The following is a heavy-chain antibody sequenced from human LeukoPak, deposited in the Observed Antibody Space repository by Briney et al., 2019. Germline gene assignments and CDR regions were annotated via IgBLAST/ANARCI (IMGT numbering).Heavy chain of an antibody. CDR1: GFTFSSYA. CDR2: ISYDGSNK. Sequence: PGGSLRLSCAASGFTFSSYAMSWVRQAPGKGLEWVAVISYDGSNKYYADSVKGRFTISRDNSKNTLYLQMNSLRAEDTAVYYCARGGYSYGYDYYFDYWGQGTLVTVSS. D-gene: IGHD5-18*01. CDR3: ARGGYSYGYDYYFDY. J-gene: IGHJ4*02. V-gene: IGHV3-30*04.